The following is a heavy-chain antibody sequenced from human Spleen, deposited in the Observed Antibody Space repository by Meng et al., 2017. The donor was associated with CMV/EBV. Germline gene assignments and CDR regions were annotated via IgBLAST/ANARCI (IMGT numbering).Heavy chain of an antibody. V-gene: IGHV3-33*01. J-gene: IGHJ6*02. D-gene: IGHD4-17*01. CDR2: IWYDGSNE. Sequence: GGSLRLSCAASGFTFRNYGMHWVRQAPGKGLEWVAVIWYDGSNENYADSVKGRFTISRDNSRNTLFLQMSGLRAEDTAVYYCASINDYGDYVLSGMDVWGQGTTVTVSS. CDR3: ASINDYGDYVLSGMDV. CDR1: GFTFRNYG.